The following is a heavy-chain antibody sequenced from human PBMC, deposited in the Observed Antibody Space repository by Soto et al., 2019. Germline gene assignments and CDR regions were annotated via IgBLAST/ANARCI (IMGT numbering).Heavy chain of an antibody. V-gene: IGHV3-74*01. CDR2: INSDGSST. D-gene: IGHD3-22*01. J-gene: IGHJ6*02. CDR3: ARDIRVGSDYYDSSAVTSWGMDV. CDR1: GFTFSSYW. Sequence: GGSLRLSCAASGFTFSSYWMHWVRQAPGKGLVWVSRINSDGSSTSYADSVKGRFTISRDNAKNTLYLQMNSLRAEDTAVYYCARDIRVGSDYYDSSAVTSWGMDVWGQGTTVTVSS.